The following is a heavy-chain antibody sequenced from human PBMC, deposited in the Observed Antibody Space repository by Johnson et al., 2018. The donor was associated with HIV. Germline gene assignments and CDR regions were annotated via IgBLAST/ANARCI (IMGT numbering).Heavy chain of an antibody. Sequence: VQVVESGGGVVQPGRSLRLSCAASGFTFSSYAMHWVRQAPGKGLEWVAVISYDGSNKYYADSVKGRFTISRDNSKNTLYLQMNSLRAEDTAVYYCARDSLAHDAFDIWGQGTMVTVSS. CDR2: ISYDGSNK. V-gene: IGHV3-30-3*01. CDR1: GFTFSSYA. CDR3: ARDSLAHDAFDI. J-gene: IGHJ3*02.